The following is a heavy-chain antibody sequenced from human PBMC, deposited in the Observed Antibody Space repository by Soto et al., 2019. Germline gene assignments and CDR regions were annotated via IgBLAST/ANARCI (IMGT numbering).Heavy chain of an antibody. V-gene: IGHV4-31*03. CDR3: ARDRLDIVATSSWVNAFDI. D-gene: IGHD5-12*01. CDR1: GGSISSGGYY. J-gene: IGHJ3*02. CDR2: IYYSGST. Sequence: PSETLSLTCTVSGGSISSGGYYWSWIRQHPGKGLEWIGYIYYSGSTYYNPSLKSRVTISVDTSKNQFSLKLSSVTAADTAVYYCARDRLDIVATSSWVNAFDIWGQGTMVTVSS.